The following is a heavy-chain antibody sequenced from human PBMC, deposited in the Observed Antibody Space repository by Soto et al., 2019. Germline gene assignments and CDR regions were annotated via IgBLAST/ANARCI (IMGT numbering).Heavy chain of an antibody. CDR1: GFTFSSYG. Sequence: QVQLVESGGGVVQPGRSLRLSCEASGFTFSSYGMHWVRQAPGKGLEWVAVISYDGSNKYYADSVKGRFTISRDNSKNTLYLQMNSLRAEDTAVYYCAKAFRDGMDVWGQGTTVTVSS. J-gene: IGHJ6*02. CDR2: ISYDGSNK. CDR3: AKAFRDGMDV. V-gene: IGHV3-30*18.